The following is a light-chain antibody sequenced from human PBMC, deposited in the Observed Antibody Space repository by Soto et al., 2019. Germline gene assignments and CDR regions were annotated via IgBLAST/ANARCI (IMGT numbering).Light chain of an antibody. CDR2: DTT. V-gene: IGLV7-46*01. Sequence: QAVVTQEPSLTVFPGGTVTLTCGSSTGAVTNGHYPYWFQQKPGQAPRTLIYDTTNRHSWTPARFSGSLLGGKAALTLSGVQPEDEAEYYCLLSYNGPYVFGTGTKVTVL. CDR1: TGAVTNGHY. J-gene: IGLJ1*01. CDR3: LLSYNGPYV.